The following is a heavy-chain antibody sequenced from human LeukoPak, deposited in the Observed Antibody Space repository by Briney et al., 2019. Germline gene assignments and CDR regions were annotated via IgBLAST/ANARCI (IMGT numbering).Heavy chain of an antibody. CDR1: GGSISSGSYY. CDR3: ARGVGSSGPLPTEYFQH. V-gene: IGHV4-61*02. CDR2: IYTSGST. Sequence: PSQTLSLTCTVSGGSISSGSYYWSWIRQPAGKGLEWIGRIYTSGSTNYNPSLKSRVTISVDKSKNQFSLKLTSVTAADTAVYYCARGVGSSGPLPTEYFQHWGQGTLVTVSS. J-gene: IGHJ1*01. D-gene: IGHD6-19*01.